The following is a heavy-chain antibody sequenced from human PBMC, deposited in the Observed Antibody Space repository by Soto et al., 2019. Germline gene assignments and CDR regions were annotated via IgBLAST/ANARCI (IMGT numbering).Heavy chain of an antibody. V-gene: IGHV4-39*01. J-gene: IGHJ4*02. CDR3: ARQRTTVVTQAYFDH. CDR1: GESISSSSYY. Sequence: SETLSLTCIVSGESISSSSYYWGWIRQPPGKGLEGIGSIYYSGRTYYNPSFKSRVTISIDTSKNQFSLKLSSVTATDTAVYYCARQRTTVVTQAYFDHWGQGALVTVSS. CDR2: IYYSGRT. D-gene: IGHD2-21*02.